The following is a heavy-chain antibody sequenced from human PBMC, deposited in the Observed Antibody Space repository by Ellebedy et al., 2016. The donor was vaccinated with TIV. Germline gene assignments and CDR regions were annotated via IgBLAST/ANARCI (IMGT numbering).Heavy chain of an antibody. CDR3: ARAWEGR. D-gene: IGHD1-26*01. V-gene: IGHV4-39*07. CDR2: IYNSGIA. CDR1: GDSISSSTYY. J-gene: IGHJ4*02. Sequence: MPSETLSLTCTVSGDSISSSTYYWGWIRQPPGKGLEWIGSIYNSGIAYYNPSLQSRVTISRDTSKNQFSLTLSSVTAADTARYYCARAWEGRWGQGTLVTVSS.